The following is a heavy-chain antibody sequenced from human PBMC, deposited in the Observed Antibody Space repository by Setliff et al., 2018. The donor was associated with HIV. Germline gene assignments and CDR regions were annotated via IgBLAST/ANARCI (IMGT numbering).Heavy chain of an antibody. CDR2: INTGGTTT. Sequence: PGGSLRLSCAASGFTFSDYWMHWVRQVPGRGLVWVSRINTGGTTTTYADSVKGRFTISRDNAKNTLYLQINSLRAEDTAVYYCARVLFDTYSDYYFDSWGQGTLVTVSS. J-gene: IGHJ4*02. D-gene: IGHD2-15*01. CDR3: ARVLFDTYSDYYFDS. CDR1: GFTFSDYW. V-gene: IGHV3-74*01.